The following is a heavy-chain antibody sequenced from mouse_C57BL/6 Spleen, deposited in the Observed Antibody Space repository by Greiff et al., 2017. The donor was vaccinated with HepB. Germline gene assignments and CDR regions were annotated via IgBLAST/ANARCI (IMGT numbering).Heavy chain of an antibody. CDR1: GFTFSDYG. CDR3: ARGLPRDFDY. Sequence: VQLQQSGGGLVKPGGSLKLSCAASGFTFSDYGMHWVRQAPEKGLEWVAYISSGSSTIYYADTVKGRFTISRDNAKNTLFLQMTSLRSEDTAMYYCARGLPRDFDYWGQGTTLTVSS. CDR2: ISSGSSTI. D-gene: IGHD5-5*01. V-gene: IGHV5-17*01. J-gene: IGHJ2*01.